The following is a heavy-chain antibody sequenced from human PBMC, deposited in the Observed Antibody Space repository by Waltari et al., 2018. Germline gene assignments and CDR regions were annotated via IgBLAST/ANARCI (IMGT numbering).Heavy chain of an antibody. CDR2: VIPRDGET. Sequence: EVLLVQSGPEVKKPGTTVKISCKVSGSTFTAYHMHWVKEAPEKGLEWMGLVIPRDGETKYAEGFRGRVVFSADTSTDTAYMELRSLTSEDTGLYYCVTDFMGPPPVKRTLGYWGQGTLVTVSA. J-gene: IGHJ4*02. CDR1: GSTFTAYH. V-gene: IGHV1-69-2*01. D-gene: IGHD4-17*01. CDR3: VTDFMGPPPVKRTLGY.